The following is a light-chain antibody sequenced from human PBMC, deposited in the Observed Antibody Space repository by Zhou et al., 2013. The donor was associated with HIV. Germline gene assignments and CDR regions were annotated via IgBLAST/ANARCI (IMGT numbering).Light chain of an antibody. J-gene: IGKJ1*01. CDR2: KAS. V-gene: IGKV1-5*03. CDR3: QQYNSFST. Sequence: DIQMTQSSSTVSASVGDRVIITCRASQSIGDWLAWYQQKPGKAPKLLIYKASNLESGVPSRFSGSGSGTEFTLTISSLQPDDFATYHCQQYNSFSTFGQGTKVELK. CDR1: QSIGDW.